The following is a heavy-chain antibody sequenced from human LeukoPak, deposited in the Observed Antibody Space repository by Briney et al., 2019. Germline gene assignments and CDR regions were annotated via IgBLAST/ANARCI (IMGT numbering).Heavy chain of an antibody. Sequence: SETLSLTCAVYGGSFSGYYWSWIRQPPGKGLEWIGEINHSGSTNYNPSLKSRVTISVDTSKNQFSLKLSSVTAADTAVYYCARGDDFWSGYWSYWGQGTLVTVSS. CDR3: ARGDDFWSGYWSY. CDR1: GGSFSGYY. J-gene: IGHJ4*02. V-gene: IGHV4-34*01. D-gene: IGHD3-3*01. CDR2: INHSGST.